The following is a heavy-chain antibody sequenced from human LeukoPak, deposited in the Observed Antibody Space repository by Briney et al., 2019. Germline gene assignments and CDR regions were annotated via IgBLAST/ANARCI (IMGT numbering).Heavy chain of an antibody. CDR2: INPKTGDT. CDR3: ARDMGHYDSSAHDI. V-gene: IGHV1-2*02. CDR1: GYTFIGYY. D-gene: IGHD3-22*01. J-gene: IGHJ4*02. Sequence: ASVRVSCKASGYTFIGYYMYWVRQAPGQGLECMGWINPKTGDTNYAEKFQGRVTMTRDTSTSTAYMELSGLRSDDTAVYYCARDMGHYDSSAHDIWGQGTLVTVPS.